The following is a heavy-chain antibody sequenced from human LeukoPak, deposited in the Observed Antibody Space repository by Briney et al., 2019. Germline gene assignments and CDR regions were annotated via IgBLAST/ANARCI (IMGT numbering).Heavy chain of an antibody. CDR3: ARHDGSGSYSFYY. Sequence: SETLSLTCTVSGGSIRSSYYYWGWIRQPPGKGPEWIGSIYYSGSTYYNPSLRNRVTISVDTSKNHFFLKLSSVTAADTAVYYCARHDGSGSYSFYYWGQGTLVTVSS. CDR2: IYYSGST. J-gene: IGHJ4*02. D-gene: IGHD3-10*01. V-gene: IGHV4-39*02. CDR1: GGSIRSSYYY.